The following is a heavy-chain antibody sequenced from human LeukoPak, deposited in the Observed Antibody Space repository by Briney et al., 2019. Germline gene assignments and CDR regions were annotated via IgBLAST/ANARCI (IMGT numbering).Heavy chain of an antibody. CDR3: ARAPYCRSTACSWYFDL. CDR2: ISVGTSYI. CDR1: GFTLSAYS. V-gene: IGHV3-21*01. J-gene: IGHJ2*01. D-gene: IGHD2-2*01. Sequence: GGSLRLSCSVSGFTLSAYSMNWVRQAPGKGLEWVSFISVGTSYIYYADSLKGRFTISRDDAKNSLILQMNSLRAEDTAVYYCARAPYCRSTACSWYFDLWGRGTLVTVSA.